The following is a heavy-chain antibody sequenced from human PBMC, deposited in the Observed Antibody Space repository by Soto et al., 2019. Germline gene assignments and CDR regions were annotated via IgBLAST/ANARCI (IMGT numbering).Heavy chain of an antibody. CDR1: GYTFTRYY. V-gene: IGHV1-2*04. CDR2: INPNSGGT. J-gene: IGHJ3*02. Sequence: GASVKVSCQASGYTFTRYYMHWVRQAPGQGLEWMGWINPNSGGTNYAQKFQGWVTMTRDTSISTAYMELSRLRSDDTAVYYCARGDDDAFDIWGQGTMVTVSS. D-gene: IGHD2-21*01. CDR3: ARGDDDAFDI.